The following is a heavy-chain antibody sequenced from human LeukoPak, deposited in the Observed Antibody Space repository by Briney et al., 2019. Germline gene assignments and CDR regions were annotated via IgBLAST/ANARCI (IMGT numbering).Heavy chain of an antibody. CDR1: GDSFTSYW. D-gene: IGHD3-16*01. CDR2: SYPGDSET. CDR3: ARLPTFGGPFDY. J-gene: IGHJ4*02. V-gene: IGHV5-51*01. Sequence: GQSLTLSCTGSGDSFTSYWIGWVRQMPGKGREWVGISYPGDSETIYSPSFQAQVTTAADTPISSAYPQWSSLTASDTAMYYCARLPTFGGPFDYWGQGTPVTVSS.